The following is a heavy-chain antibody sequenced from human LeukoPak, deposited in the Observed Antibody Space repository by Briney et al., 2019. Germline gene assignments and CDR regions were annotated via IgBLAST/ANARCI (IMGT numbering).Heavy chain of an antibody. J-gene: IGHJ4*02. CDR1: GFTFSTYT. D-gene: IGHD3-22*01. V-gene: IGHV3-21*01. CDR3: VARTGYYSDSSGNFDY. Sequence: GGSLRLSCAASGFTFSTYTRHWVRQAPGKGLEWISSFSSSSNYIYYAYSEKRRFTISRDNAKHSLYLQMNSLRAEDTALYYCVARTGYYSDSSGNFDYWGQGTLVTVSS. CDR2: FSSSSNYI.